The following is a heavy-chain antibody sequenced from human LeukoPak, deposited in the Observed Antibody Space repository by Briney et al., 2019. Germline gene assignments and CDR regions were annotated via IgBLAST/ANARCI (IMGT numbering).Heavy chain of an antibody. D-gene: IGHD3-22*01. J-gene: IGHJ3*02. CDR2: IYTSGST. V-gene: IGHV4-4*07. CDR3: ARDARDYYDSSGYPDAFDI. Sequence: SETLSLTCTVSGGSISSYYWSWIRQPAEKGLEWIGRIYTSGSTNCNPSLKSRVTMSVDTSKNQFSLKLSSVTAADTAVYYCARDARDYYDSSGYPDAFDIWGQGTMVTVSS. CDR1: GGSISSYY.